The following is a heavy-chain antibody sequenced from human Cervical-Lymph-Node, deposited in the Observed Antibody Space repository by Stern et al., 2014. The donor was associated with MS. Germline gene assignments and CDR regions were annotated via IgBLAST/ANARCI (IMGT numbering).Heavy chain of an antibody. CDR3: VRNAFCKGTNCLDY. CDR1: GGSISGSNW. D-gene: IGHD1-14*01. J-gene: IGHJ4*02. CDR2: TPHSGST. V-gene: IGHV4-4*01. Sequence: QVHLQESGPGLVNPSGTLSLTCTVSGGSISGSNWWRWVRQPPGKGPGRFGGTPHSGSTNYNSSLKSQVTISVDKSKNQFSLEVTSVTAADTAVYCCVRNAFCKGTNCLDYWGQGTQVTVSS.